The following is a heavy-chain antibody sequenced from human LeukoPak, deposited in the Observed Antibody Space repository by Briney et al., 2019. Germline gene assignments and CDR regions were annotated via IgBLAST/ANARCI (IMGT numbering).Heavy chain of an antibody. CDR3: VRDQTDDFEGGDY. V-gene: IGHV3-30-3*01. CDR2: ISYDGSNK. D-gene: IGHD3-3*01. CDR1: GFTFSSYA. J-gene: IGHJ4*02. Sequence: GGSLRLSCAASGFTFSSYAMHWVRQAPGKGLEWVAVISYDGSNKYYADSVKGRFTISRDNSENTLYLQMNSLMAEDTAVYYCVRDQTDDFEGGDYWGQGTLVTVSS.